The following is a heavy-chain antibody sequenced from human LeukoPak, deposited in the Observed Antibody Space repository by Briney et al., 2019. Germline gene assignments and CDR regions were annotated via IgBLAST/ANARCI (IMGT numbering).Heavy chain of an antibody. CDR3: TREDRPFCPFAY. CDR1: GGSIGITNY. D-gene: IGHD3-22*01. J-gene: IGHJ4*02. CDR2: ISHDGTT. V-gene: IGHV4-4*02. Sequence: PSGTLSLTCGVSGGSIGITNYWSWVRQAPGKGLEWIGEISHDGTTNRNPSLRSRVAMSLARANNQFSLSLTSVTAADTAVYYCTREDRPFCPFAYWGQGVLVTVSS.